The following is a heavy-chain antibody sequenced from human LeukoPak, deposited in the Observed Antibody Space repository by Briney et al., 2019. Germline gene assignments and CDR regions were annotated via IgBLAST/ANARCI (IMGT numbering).Heavy chain of an antibody. CDR1: GFTVSSNE. V-gene: IGHV3-23*01. Sequence: GGSLRLSCAASGFTVSSNEMSWVRQAPGKGLEWVSAISGSGGSTYYADSVKGRFTISRDNSKNTLYLQMNSLRAEDTAVYYCAKSGGSQTYYYYYYMDVWGKGTTVTVSS. D-gene: IGHD2-15*01. CDR3: AKSGGSQTYYYYYYMDV. CDR2: ISGSGGST. J-gene: IGHJ6*03.